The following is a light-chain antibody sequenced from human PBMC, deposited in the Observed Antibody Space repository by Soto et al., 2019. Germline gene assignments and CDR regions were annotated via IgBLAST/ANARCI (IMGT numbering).Light chain of an antibody. J-gene: IGLJ2*01. CDR2: SNN. V-gene: IGLV1-44*01. Sequence: QSVLTQPPSASGTPGQRVTISCSGSSSNIGSNTVNWYQQRPGTAPKLLIYSNNQRPSGVPDRFSGSKSGTSASLAISGLQSEDEADYYCAAWDDSRKVVFGGGTKLTVL. CDR3: AAWDDSRKVV. CDR1: SSNIGSNT.